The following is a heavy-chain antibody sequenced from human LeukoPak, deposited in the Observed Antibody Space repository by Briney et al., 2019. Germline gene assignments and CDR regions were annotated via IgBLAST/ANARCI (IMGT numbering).Heavy chain of an antibody. D-gene: IGHD1-26*01. CDR3: AILRGATADY. CDR1: GGSISSSSYY. V-gene: IGHV4-39*01. J-gene: IGHJ4*02. Sequence: SGTLSLTCTVSGGSISSSSYYWGWIRQPPGKGLEWIGSIYYSGSTYYNPSLKSRVTMSVDTSKNQFSLNLSSVTAADTAVYYCAILRGATADYWGQGTLVSVSS. CDR2: IYYSGST.